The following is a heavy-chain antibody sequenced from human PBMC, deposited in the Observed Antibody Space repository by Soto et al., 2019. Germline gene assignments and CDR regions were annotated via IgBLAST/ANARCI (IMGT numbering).Heavy chain of an antibody. J-gene: IGHJ4*02. CDR1: GGSVSSSSFY. CDR3: AKSFTTSLLVAFDS. V-gene: IGHV4-61*01. D-gene: IGHD2-15*01. Sequence: PSETLSLTCTVSGGSVSSSSFYWSWIRQPPGKGLEWIGYIYYSGSTNYNPSLKSRVTISVDTSKNQFSLKLSSVTAADTAVYYCAKSFTTSLLVAFDSWGQGTLVTVSS. CDR2: IYYSGST.